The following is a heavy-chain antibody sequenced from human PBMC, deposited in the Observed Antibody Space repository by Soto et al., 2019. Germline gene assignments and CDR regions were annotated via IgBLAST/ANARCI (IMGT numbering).Heavy chain of an antibody. CDR3: ARSLVGATTLGFDY. CDR1: GGSIGSSSYY. D-gene: IGHD1-26*01. V-gene: IGHV4-39*01. CDR2: IYYSGST. Sequence: SSETLSLTCTVSGGSIGSSSYYWGWIRQPPGKGLEWIGSIYYSGSTYYNPSLKSRVTISVDTSKNQFSLKLSSVTAADTAVYYCARSLVGATTLGFDYWGQGTLVTVS. J-gene: IGHJ4*02.